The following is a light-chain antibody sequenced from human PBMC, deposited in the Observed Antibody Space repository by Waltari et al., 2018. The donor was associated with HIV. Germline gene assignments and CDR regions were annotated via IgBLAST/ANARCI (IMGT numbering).Light chain of an antibody. CDR1: SSVRNT. J-gene: IGKJ1*01. CDR2: GAF. CDR3: QKHNNWPPWT. V-gene: IGKV3-15*01. Sequence: EIVMTHSPATLSVSPGERANLSCSAISSVRNTFPWSQQKPGQPPRLRIIGAFTRATGIPARFSGSGSGTEFTITISSLQSEEFAVYYCQKHNNWPPWTFGQGTKVEIK.